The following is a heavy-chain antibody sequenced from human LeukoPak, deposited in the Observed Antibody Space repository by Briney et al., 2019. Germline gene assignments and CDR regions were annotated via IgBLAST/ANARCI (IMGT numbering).Heavy chain of an antibody. CDR2: VSGGGGGT. CDR1: GFTFSTYA. Sequence: GGSLRPSCAASGFTFSTYAMSWVRQAPGEGLEWVSAVSGGGGGTYYADSVRGRFTISRDNSKNTLYLQMNSLRAEDTAVYYCAKGERYYDILTGYYRDWGQGTLVTVSS. V-gene: IGHV3-23*01. D-gene: IGHD3-9*01. CDR3: AKGERYYDILTGYYRD. J-gene: IGHJ4*02.